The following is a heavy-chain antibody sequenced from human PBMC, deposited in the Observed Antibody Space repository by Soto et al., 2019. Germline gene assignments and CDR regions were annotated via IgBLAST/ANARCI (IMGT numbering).Heavy chain of an antibody. CDR2: ISYDGSNK. J-gene: IGHJ5*02. CDR1: GFTFSSYG. V-gene: IGHV3-30*18. D-gene: IGHD3-3*01. CDR3: AKELQSYDFWSCYDSSNWFDP. Sequence: GGSLRLSCAASGFTFSSYGMHWVRQAPGKGLEWVAVISYDGSNKYYADSVKGRFTISRDNSKNTLYLQMNSLRAEDTAVYYCAKELQSYDFWSCYDSSNWFDPWGQGTLVTVSS.